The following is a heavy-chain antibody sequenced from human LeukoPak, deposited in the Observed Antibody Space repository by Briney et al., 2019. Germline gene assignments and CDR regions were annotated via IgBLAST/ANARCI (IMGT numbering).Heavy chain of an antibody. CDR3: AKHYMGSSYNRGLDY. CDR2: INLSGHT. V-gene: IGHV4-38-2*02. CDR1: SYSIPSGYY. Sequence: SETLSLTCSVSSYSIPSGYYWGWIRQPPGKGLEWIGSINLSGHTYYNPSLESRVTISVDTSKNQFSLKLSSVTAADTAIYYCAKHYMGSSYNRGLDYWGQGTLVTVSS. D-gene: IGHD3-10*01. J-gene: IGHJ4*02.